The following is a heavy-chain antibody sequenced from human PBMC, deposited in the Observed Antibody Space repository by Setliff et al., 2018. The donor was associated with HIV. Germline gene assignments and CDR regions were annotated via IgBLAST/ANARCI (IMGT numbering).Heavy chain of an antibody. D-gene: IGHD3-22*01. Sequence: SETLSLTCTVSGGSLTSGNRYWSWIRQPAGKALEWMGRFQSSGTTNYNPSFKGRITILVDTSKEQFSLKLNSVTAADTAVYYCARQAIFGYYDSSGYLDYWGQGTLVTVSS. J-gene: IGHJ4*02. CDR3: ARQAIFGYYDSSGYLDY. CDR1: GGSLTSGNRY. V-gene: IGHV4-61*02. CDR2: FQSSGTT.